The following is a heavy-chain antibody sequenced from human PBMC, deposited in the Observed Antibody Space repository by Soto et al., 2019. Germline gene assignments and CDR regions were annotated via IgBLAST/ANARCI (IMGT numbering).Heavy chain of an antibody. D-gene: IGHD2-2*01. Sequence: EVQLLESGGGLVQPGGSLRLSCAASGFTFSGYAMSWVRQAPGKGLEWVSSISTSGGSTYYADSVKGRFTISRDNSKNTLYLQMNSLRAEHTAVYYCAKRGYCSRASCSHCFDYWGQGTLVTVSS. CDR1: GFTFSGYA. V-gene: IGHV3-23*01. J-gene: IGHJ4*02. CDR3: AKRGYCSRASCSHCFDY. CDR2: ISTSGGST.